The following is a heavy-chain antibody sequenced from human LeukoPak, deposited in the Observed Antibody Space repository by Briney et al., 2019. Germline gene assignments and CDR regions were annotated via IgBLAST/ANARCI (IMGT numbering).Heavy chain of an antibody. D-gene: IGHD1-26*01. CDR2: INLNSGNT. V-gene: IGHV1-8*01. J-gene: IGHJ4*02. Sequence: ASEKVSCKASVYTFTSYDINWVRQATGQGLEWMGWINLNSGNTGYAQNFQGRLTVTRDTSINTAYMELNTLRSEDTAIYYCARVTGSIDYWGQGTLVTVSS. CDR3: ARVTGSIDY. CDR1: VYTFTSYD.